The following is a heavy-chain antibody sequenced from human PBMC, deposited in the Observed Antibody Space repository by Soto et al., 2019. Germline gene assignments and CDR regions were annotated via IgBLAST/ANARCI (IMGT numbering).Heavy chain of an antibody. CDR1: GGTFSSCA. CDR3: ARGRYYYDSSGYYSELLDY. V-gene: IGHV1-69*06. J-gene: IGHJ4*02. CDR2: IIPIFGTA. Sequence: SVKVSCKASGGTFSSCAISWVRQAPGQGLEWMGGIIPIFGTANYAQKFQGRVTITADKSTSTAYMELSSLRSEDTAVYYCARGRYYYDSSGYYSELLDYWGQGTLVTVSS. D-gene: IGHD3-22*01.